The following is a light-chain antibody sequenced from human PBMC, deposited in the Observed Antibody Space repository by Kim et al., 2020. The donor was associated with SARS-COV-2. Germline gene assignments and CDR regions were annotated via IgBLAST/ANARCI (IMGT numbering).Light chain of an antibody. Sequence: QAGLTQPPSVSKALGQTATLTCSGDTNNIANHGAAWLQQHQGRPPKLLSYRNNKRPSGISERFSASRSGNTASLTITGLQPEDEAPYYSSTGNSSLTGYVLGTGTKFTAL. CDR1: TNNIANHG. CDR3: STGNSSLTGYV. CDR2: RNN. J-gene: IGLJ1*01. V-gene: IGLV10-54*04.